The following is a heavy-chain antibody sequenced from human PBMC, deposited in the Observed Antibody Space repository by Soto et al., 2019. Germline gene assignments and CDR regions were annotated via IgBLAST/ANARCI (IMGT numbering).Heavy chain of an antibody. J-gene: IGHJ3*02. D-gene: IGHD6-13*01. Sequence: VRLVESGGGLVQPGGSLRLSCAASGFTFSSDWMTWVRQAPGKGLEWVANIRKDGSKTSYLDSVRGRFTISRDNAQSSLYLQMDSLRAEDTALYYCARDVSPGTSSWYFDAFDIWGQGTMVTVSS. CDR3: ARDVSPGTSSWYFDAFDI. V-gene: IGHV3-7*05. CDR2: IRKDGSKT. CDR1: GFTFSSDW.